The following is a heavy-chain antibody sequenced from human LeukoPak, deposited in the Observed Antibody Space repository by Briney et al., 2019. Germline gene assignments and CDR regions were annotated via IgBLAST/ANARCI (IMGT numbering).Heavy chain of an antibody. CDR2: MNSDGSEK. Sequence: GGSLRLSCAASGFTFSKPWMNWVRQAPGKGLEWVASMNSDGSEKYSEDSVKGRFTISRDNAKSSVYLDMNSLRADDTAVYYCVTDSGYNTFDIWGQGTMVTVSS. J-gene: IGHJ3*02. CDR1: GFTFSKPW. V-gene: IGHV3-7*01. D-gene: IGHD5-12*01. CDR3: VTDSGYNTFDI.